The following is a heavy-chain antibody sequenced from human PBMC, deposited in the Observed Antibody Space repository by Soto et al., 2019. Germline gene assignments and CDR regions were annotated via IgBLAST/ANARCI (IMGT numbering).Heavy chain of an antibody. J-gene: IGHJ4*02. CDR3: ARGPAPGSGRYCSFCSCYSLNFDY. V-gene: IGHV1-69*13. CDR2: FIPIFGKA. D-gene: IGHD2-15*01. CDR1: GGTVSSYS. Sequence: SVKVSGTACGGTVSSYSISWVRQDPGQALEWMVFFIPIFGKATYAQKSQGRVTITAEESTRTDYMELSSLRSDDTAVYYFARGPAPGSGRYCSFCSCYSLNFDYWGQGTLVTVSS.